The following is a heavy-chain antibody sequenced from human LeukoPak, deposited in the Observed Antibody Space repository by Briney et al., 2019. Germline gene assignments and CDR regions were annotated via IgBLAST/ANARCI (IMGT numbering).Heavy chain of an antibody. D-gene: IGHD4-17*01. J-gene: IGHJ6*02. Sequence: SETLSLTCTVSGGSISSSSYYWGWIRQPPGKGLEWIGSIYYSGSTYYNPSLKSRVTISVDTSKNQFSLKLSSVTAADTAVYYCARHGDYLYYYGMDVWGQGTTVTVSS. CDR1: GGSISSSSYY. V-gene: IGHV4-39*01. CDR3: ARHGDYLYYYGMDV. CDR2: IYYSGST.